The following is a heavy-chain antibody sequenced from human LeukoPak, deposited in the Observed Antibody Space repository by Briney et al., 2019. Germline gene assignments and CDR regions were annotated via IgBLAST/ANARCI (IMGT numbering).Heavy chain of an antibody. J-gene: IGHJ4*02. CDR2: ISGSGGST. D-gene: IGHD3-3*01. CDR3: AKNLVRFLGGPPYYFDY. V-gene: IGHV3-23*01. CDR1: GFTFSSYA. Sequence: GGSLRLSCAASGFTFSSYAMSWVRQAPGKGLEWVSAISGSGGSTYYADSVKGRFTIPRDNSKNTLYLQMNSLRAEDTAVYYCAKNLVRFLGGPPYYFDYWGQGTLVTVSS.